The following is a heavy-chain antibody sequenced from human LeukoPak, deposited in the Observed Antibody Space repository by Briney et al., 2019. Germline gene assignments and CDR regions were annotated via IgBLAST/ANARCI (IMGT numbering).Heavy chain of an antibody. Sequence: PGGSLRLSCVASGFPFSNYGMHWVRQTPGKGLEWVAFIRDDGSKQYYLDSVKGRFTISRDDSKNTLYLQMIRLRPDDTGLYYCATEGHDGSCLYYVFPEYWGPGTLVTVSS. V-gene: IGHV3-30*02. J-gene: IGHJ4*02. CDR1: GFPFSNYG. D-gene: IGHD3-22*01. CDR3: ATEGHDGSCLYYVFPEY. CDR2: IRDDGSKQ.